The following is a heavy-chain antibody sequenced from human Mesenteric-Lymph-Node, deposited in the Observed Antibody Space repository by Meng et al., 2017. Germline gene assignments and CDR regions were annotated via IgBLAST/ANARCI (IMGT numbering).Heavy chain of an antibody. Sequence: GESLKISCAASGFTVSSNYMSWVRQAPGKGLEWVSVIYSGGSTYYADSVKGRFTISRDNSKNTLYLQMNSLRAEDTAVYYCAKFGGYYYDSSGSPIYWGQGTLVTVSS. J-gene: IGHJ4*02. CDR2: IYSGGST. V-gene: IGHV3-53*01. D-gene: IGHD3-22*01. CDR1: GFTVSSNY. CDR3: AKFGGYYYDSSGSPIY.